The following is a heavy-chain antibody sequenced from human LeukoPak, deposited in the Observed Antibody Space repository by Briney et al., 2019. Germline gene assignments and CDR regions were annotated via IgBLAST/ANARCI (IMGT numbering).Heavy chain of an antibody. Sequence: PGGSLRLSCAASGFTFISYGMHWVRQAPGKGLEWVATIWYDGSYKYNADSVKGRFTVSRDNSKSTLYLQMDSLRADDAAVYYCARLWQKYFDYWGQGTLVTVSS. V-gene: IGHV3-33*01. J-gene: IGHJ4*02. CDR1: GFTFISYG. D-gene: IGHD2-21*01. CDR2: IWYDGSYK. CDR3: ARLWQKYFDY.